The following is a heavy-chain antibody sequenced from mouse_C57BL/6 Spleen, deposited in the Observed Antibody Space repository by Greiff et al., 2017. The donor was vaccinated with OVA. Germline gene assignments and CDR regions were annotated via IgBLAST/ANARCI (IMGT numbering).Heavy chain of an antibody. CDR1: GFTFSSYG. J-gene: IGHJ2*01. V-gene: IGHV5-6*01. D-gene: IGHD2-3*01. Sequence: EVQGVESGGDLVKPGGSLKLSCAASGFTFSSYGMSWVRQTPDKRLEWVATISSGGSYTYYPDSVKGRFTISRDNAKNTLYLQMSSLESEDTAMYYCARFPYDYFDYWGQGTTLTVSS. CDR3: ARFPYDYFDY. CDR2: ISSGGSYT.